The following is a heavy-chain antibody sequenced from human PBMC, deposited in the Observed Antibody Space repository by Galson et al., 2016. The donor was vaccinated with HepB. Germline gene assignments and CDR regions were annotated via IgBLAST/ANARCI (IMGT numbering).Heavy chain of an antibody. J-gene: IGHJ4*02. D-gene: IGHD5-24*01. Sequence: QSGAEVKKSGESLKISCKVSGDSFTIYWIGWVRQMPGKGLEWMGTIYGGDSDTRYSPSFQGQVTISVDKSISTAYLQWSSLRASDTAMYYCVRHPREGGYKPYYFYYWGQGTLVTVSS. CDR1: GDSFTIYW. V-gene: IGHV5-51*01. CDR2: IYGGDSDT. CDR3: VRHPREGGYKPYYFYY.